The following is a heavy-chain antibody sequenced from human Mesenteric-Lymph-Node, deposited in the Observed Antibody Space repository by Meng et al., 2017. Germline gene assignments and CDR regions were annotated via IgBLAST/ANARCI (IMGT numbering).Heavy chain of an antibody. D-gene: IGHD5-18*01. CDR3: ARGGYYSFDY. CDR1: GGSISSGGYY. V-gene: IGHV4-31*03. CDR2: IYHSGST. J-gene: IGHJ4*02. Sequence: QVQLQESGPGLVKPSQTLSLICTVSGGSISSGGYYWSWVRQSPGKGLEWIGEIYHSGSTNYNPSLKSRVTISVDKSKNQFSLKLTSVTAADTAVYYCARGGYYSFDYWGQGTLVTVSS.